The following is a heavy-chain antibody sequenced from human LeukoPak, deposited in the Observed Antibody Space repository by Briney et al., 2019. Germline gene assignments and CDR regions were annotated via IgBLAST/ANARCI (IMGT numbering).Heavy chain of an antibody. CDR3: ARLRITGTTVYFDY. D-gene: IGHD1-7*01. J-gene: IGHJ4*02. Sequence: PSETLSLTCTVSGGSISSSSYYWGWIRQPPGKGLEWIGSIYYSGSTYYNPSLKSRVTISVDTSKNQFSLKLSSVTAADTAVYYCARLRITGTTVYFDYWGQGTLVTVSS. CDR2: IYYSGST. CDR1: GGSISSSSYY. V-gene: IGHV4-39*01.